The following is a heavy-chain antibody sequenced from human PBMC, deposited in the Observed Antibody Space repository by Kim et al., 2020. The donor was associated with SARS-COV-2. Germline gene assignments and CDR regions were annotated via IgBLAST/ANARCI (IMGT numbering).Heavy chain of an antibody. CDR1: GFTFSSYS. J-gene: IGHJ4*02. CDR2: ISSSSSYI. D-gene: IGHD3-9*01. Sequence: GGSLRLSCAASGFTFSSYSMNWVRQAPGKGLEWVSSISSSSSYIYYADSVKGRFTISRDNAKNSLYLQMNSLRAEDTAVYYCARDFYDILTGYSIPSFAYCGQGTLVTVSS. V-gene: IGHV3-21*01. CDR3: ARDFYDILTGYSIPSFAY.